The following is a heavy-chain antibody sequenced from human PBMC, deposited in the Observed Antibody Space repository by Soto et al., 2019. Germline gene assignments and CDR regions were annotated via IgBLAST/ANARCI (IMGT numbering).Heavy chain of an antibody. V-gene: IGHV1-69*13. J-gene: IGHJ5*02. CDR1: GGTFSSYA. Sequence: GASVKVSCKASGGTFSSYAISWVRQAPGQGLEWMGGIIPIFGTANYAQKFQGRVTITADESTSTAYMELSSLRSEDTAVYYCARKYVTGDRRFDPWGQGTLVTVSS. D-gene: IGHD7-27*01. CDR3: ARKYVTGDRRFDP. CDR2: IIPIFGTA.